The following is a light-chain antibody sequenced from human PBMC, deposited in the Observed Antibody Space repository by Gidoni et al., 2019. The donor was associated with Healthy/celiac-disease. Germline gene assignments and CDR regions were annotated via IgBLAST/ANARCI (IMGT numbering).Light chain of an antibody. CDR2: VAS. Sequence: EIVMTQSPATLSVSPGERATLSCRASQSVSSKLAWYQQKPGQAPRLLIYVASTRATGIQARFSGSGSGTEFTLTISSLQSEDFAVYYCQQYNNCPTFGQGTRLEIK. V-gene: IGKV3-15*01. CDR1: QSVSSK. J-gene: IGKJ5*01. CDR3: QQYNNCPT.